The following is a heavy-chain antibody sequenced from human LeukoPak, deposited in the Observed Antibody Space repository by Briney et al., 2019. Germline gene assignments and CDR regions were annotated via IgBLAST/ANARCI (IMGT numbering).Heavy chain of an antibody. CDR1: GFTFSSYG. J-gene: IGHJ4*02. CDR3: AKDQGGTALGY. D-gene: IGHD5-18*01. V-gene: IGHV3-30*02. CDR2: IRYDGRNK. Sequence: GGSLRLSCAASGFTFSSYGMHWVRQAPGKGLEWVAFIRYDGRNKYYADSVKGRFTISRDNSKNTLYLQMNSLRAEDTAVCYCAKDQGGTALGYWGQRTLVTVSS.